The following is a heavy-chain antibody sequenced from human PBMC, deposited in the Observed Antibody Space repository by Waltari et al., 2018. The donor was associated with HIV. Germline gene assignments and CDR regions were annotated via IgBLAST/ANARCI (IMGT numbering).Heavy chain of an antibody. CDR3: ARDPYYYDTTYGMDV. Sequence: QVQLVESGGGVVQPGRSLRLSCAASGFTFSSYAMHWVRQAPGKGLEWVAVISYDGSNKYYADSVKGRFTISIDNSKNTLYLQMNSLRAEDTAVYYCARDPYYYDTTYGMDVWGQGTTVTVSS. CDR1: GFTFSSYA. CDR2: ISYDGSNK. D-gene: IGHD3-22*01. J-gene: IGHJ6*02. V-gene: IGHV3-30-3*01.